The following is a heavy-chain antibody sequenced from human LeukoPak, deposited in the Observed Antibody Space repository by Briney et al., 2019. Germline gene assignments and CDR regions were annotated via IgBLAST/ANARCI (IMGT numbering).Heavy chain of an antibody. V-gene: IGHV4-59*12. D-gene: IGHD6-19*01. CDR2: IYYSGST. J-gene: IGHJ4*02. CDR3: ARVRLGRGLDY. Sequence: PSETLSLTCTVSGGSISSYYWSWIRQPPGKGLEWIGYIYYSGSTYYSPSLKSRVTMSVDTSTNQFSLKLSSVTAADTAMYYCARVRLGRGLDYWGQGTLVTVSS. CDR1: GGSISSYY.